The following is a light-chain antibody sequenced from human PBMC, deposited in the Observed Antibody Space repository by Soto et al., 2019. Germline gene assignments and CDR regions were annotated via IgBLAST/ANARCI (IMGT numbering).Light chain of an antibody. CDR3: SSYAGRNTVV. V-gene: IGLV2-8*01. CDR1: SSDVGGYNY. J-gene: IGLJ2*01. CDR2: EVS. Sequence: QSALTQPPSASGSPGQSVTISCTGTSSDVGGYNYVSWYQQHPGKAPKLMIYEVSKRPSGVPDRFSGSKSGNTASLTVSGLQAEDEADYYRSSYAGRNTVVFGGGTMLTVL.